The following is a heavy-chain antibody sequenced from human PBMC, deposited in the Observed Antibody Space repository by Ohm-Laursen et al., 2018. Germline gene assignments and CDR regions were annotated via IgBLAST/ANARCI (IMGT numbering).Heavy chain of an antibody. CDR2: ISSSGSTI. CDR1: GFTFSDYY. V-gene: IGHV3-11*04. D-gene: IGHD3-10*01. J-gene: IGHJ6*02. Sequence: GSLRLSCTASGFTFSDYYMSWIRQAPGKGLEWVSYISSSGSTIYYADSVKGRFTISRDNAKNSLYLQMNSLRAEDTAVYYCASPSGLSYYGMDVWGQGTTVTVSS. CDR3: ASPSGLSYYGMDV.